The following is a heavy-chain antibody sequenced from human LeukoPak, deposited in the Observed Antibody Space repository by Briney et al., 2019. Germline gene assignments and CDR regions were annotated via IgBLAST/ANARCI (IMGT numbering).Heavy chain of an antibody. D-gene: IGHD6-19*01. CDR1: GGTFSSHA. Sequence: SVKVSCKASGGTFSSHAISWVRQAPGQGLEWMGGIIPIFGTANYAQKFQGRVTITADESTSTAYMELSSLRSEDTAVYYCAREVVVAEGNWFDPWGQGTLVTVSS. J-gene: IGHJ5*02. V-gene: IGHV1-69*13. CDR2: IIPIFGTA. CDR3: AREVVVAEGNWFDP.